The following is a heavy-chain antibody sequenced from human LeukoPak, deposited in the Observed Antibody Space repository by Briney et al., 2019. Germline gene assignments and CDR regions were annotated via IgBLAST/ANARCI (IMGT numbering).Heavy chain of an antibody. Sequence: ASVKVSCKASGYTFTGYYMHWVRQAPGQGLEWMGWIKPNSGDTKYAQKFQGRVTMTRDTSISTVYMELSRLRFDETAVYYCVTGRTIFYYYMDVWGKGTTVTISS. CDR3: VTGRTIFYYYMDV. J-gene: IGHJ6*03. CDR1: GYTFTGYY. V-gene: IGHV1-2*02. D-gene: IGHD3-3*02. CDR2: IKPNSGDT.